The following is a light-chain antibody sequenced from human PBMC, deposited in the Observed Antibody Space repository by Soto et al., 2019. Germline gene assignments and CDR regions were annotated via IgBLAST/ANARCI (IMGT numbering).Light chain of an antibody. Sequence: EIVLTQSPGTLSLSPGERATLSCRASQSVRSTSLVWYQQKPGQAPRLLIYGASSRATGIPDRFSGSGSGTDFTLTISRLEPEDSAVYYCQQYGSSSWTFRQGTRVEIK. CDR1: QSVRSTS. V-gene: IGKV3-20*01. CDR3: QQYGSSSWT. CDR2: GAS. J-gene: IGKJ1*01.